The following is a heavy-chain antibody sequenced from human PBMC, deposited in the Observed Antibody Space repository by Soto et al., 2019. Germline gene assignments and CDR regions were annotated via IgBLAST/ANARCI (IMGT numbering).Heavy chain of an antibody. J-gene: IGHJ4*02. CDR2: ISFDGSNK. V-gene: IGHV3-30-3*01. CDR3: GRDRRFGNGYNLGFDY. D-gene: IGHD5-12*01. CDR1: GFTFSSYA. Sequence: QVQLVESGGGVVQPGRSLRLSCAASGFTFSSYAMHWVRQAPGKGLEWVAVISFDGSNKYYADSVKERFTISRDNSKNTLYVQMNSLRAEDTAVYYCGRDRRFGNGYNLGFDYWGQGTLVTVSS.